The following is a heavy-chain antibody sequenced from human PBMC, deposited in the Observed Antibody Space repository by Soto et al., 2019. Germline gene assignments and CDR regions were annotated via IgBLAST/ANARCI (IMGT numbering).Heavy chain of an antibody. CDR3: AREYSGYDYYYYYYMDV. V-gene: IGHV3-74*01. J-gene: IGHJ6*03. CDR1: GFTFSSYW. D-gene: IGHD5-12*01. Sequence: PGGSLRLSCAASGFTFSSYWMHCVRQAPGKGLVWVSRINSDGSSTSYADSVKGRFTISRDNAKNTLYLQMNSLRAEDTAVYYCAREYSGYDYYYYYYMDVWGKGTTVTVSS. CDR2: INSDGSST.